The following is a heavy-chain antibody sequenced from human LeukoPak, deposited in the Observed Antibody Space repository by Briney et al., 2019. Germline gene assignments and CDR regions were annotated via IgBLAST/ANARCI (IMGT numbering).Heavy chain of an antibody. Sequence: ASVKVSCKASGYTFTAYYIHWVRQAPGQGLEWMGWINPNSGGTKCAQKFQGRVTMTRDTSISTANLELSRLRSDDTAIYYCARVSSLVVITTFADAFDIWGQGTMVTVSS. CDR3: ARVSSLVVITTFADAFDI. D-gene: IGHD3-22*01. J-gene: IGHJ3*02. V-gene: IGHV1-2*02. CDR1: GYTFTAYY. CDR2: INPNSGGT.